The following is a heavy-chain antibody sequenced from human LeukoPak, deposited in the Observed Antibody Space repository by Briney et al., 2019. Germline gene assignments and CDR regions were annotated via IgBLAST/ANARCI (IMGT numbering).Heavy chain of an antibody. Sequence: GASVKVSCKASGGTFSSYAISWVRQATGQGLEWMGWMNPNSGNTGYAQKFQGRVTITRNTSISTAYMELSSLRSEDTAVYYCARGSYMVRGVPDYWGQGTLVTVSS. J-gene: IGHJ4*02. CDR3: ARGSYMVRGVPDY. V-gene: IGHV1-8*03. D-gene: IGHD3-10*01. CDR2: MNPNSGNT. CDR1: GGTFSSYA.